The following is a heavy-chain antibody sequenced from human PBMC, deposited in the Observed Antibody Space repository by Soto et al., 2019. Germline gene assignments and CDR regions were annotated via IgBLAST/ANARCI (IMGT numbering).Heavy chain of an antibody. CDR3: ARQIYDSDSGPNFQYYFDS. Sequence: GGSLRLSCAASAFTFSDYYMSWIRQAPGKGLEWVSSISSSSSYIHYADSVKGRFTISRDNAKNSLYLHMNSLRVEDTAVYYCARQIYDSDSGPNFQYYFDSWGQGTLVTVSS. V-gene: IGHV3-11*06. J-gene: IGHJ4*02. D-gene: IGHD3-22*01. CDR2: ISSSSSYI. CDR1: AFTFSDYY.